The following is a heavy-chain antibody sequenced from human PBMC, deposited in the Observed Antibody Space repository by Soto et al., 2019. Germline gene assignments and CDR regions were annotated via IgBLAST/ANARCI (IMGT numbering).Heavy chain of an antibody. D-gene: IGHD3-16*01. J-gene: IGHJ3*02. CDR2: LIHGGST. Sequence: SDTLSLTCAVYGSSLGGFHLTWLRPAPGKGLGWIGELIHGGSTNYNPSLKGRVSFSLDTSKNQFSLHLMSVTAADTAVYYCARSPLGDDYVRQTWREVGDSFDIWGRGTVVNVS. CDR1: GSSLGGFH. CDR3: ARSPLGDDYVRQTWREVGDSFDI. V-gene: IGHV4-34*12.